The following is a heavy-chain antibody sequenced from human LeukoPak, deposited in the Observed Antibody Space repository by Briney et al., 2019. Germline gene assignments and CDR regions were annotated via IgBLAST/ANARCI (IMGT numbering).Heavy chain of an antibody. CDR2: ISYDGSNK. Sequence: GGSLRLSCAASGFTFSSYGMHWVRQAPGKGLEWVAVISYDGSNKYYADSVKGRFTISRDNSKNTLYLQMNSLRAEDTAVYYCAKDQGKIDGYNDPDYWGQGTLVTVSS. CDR1: GFTFSSYG. D-gene: IGHD5-24*01. J-gene: IGHJ4*02. V-gene: IGHV3-30*18. CDR3: AKDQGKIDGYNDPDY.